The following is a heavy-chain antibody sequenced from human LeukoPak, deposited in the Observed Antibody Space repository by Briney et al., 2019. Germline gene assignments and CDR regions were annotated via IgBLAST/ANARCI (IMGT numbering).Heavy chain of an antibody. D-gene: IGHD5-24*01. V-gene: IGHV3-23*01. CDR3: ARDGYNFFDY. Sequence: GGSLRLSCAASGFTLGSFGVSWVRQAPGKGLEWVSFISGTGLSTYYADSVKGRFTISRDNSKSTLFMQMNSLRAEDTAVYYCARDGYNFFDYWGQGTLVTVSS. CDR2: ISGTGLST. CDR1: GFTLGSFG. J-gene: IGHJ4*02.